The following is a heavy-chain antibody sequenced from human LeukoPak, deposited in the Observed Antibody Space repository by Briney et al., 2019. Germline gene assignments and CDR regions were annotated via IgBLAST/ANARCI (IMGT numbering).Heavy chain of an antibody. Sequence: GASVKVSCKASGYTFTRHFMHWVRQAPGQGLAWMGIINPESGNTAYAQKFQGRITMTGDTSTSTVYMELSSLRSEDTAMYYCAKDGNWNNVPGDYYYMDVWGKGTTVAVSS. D-gene: IGHD1/OR15-1a*01. CDR1: GYTFTRHF. CDR2: INPESGNT. V-gene: IGHV1-46*01. CDR3: AKDGNWNNVPGDYYYMDV. J-gene: IGHJ6*03.